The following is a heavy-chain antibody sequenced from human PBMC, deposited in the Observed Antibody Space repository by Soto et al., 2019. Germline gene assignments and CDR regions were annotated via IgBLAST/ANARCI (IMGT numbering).Heavy chain of an antibody. D-gene: IGHD2-21*02. V-gene: IGHV4-59*01. Sequence: PSETLSLTCTVSGGSISSYYWSWIRQPPGKGLEWIGYIYYSGSTNYNPSLKSRVTISVDTSKNQFSLKLSSVTAADTAVYYCARSNCGGDCYGYYYYGMDVWGQGTTVTVSS. CDR1: GGSISSYY. J-gene: IGHJ6*02. CDR2: IYYSGST. CDR3: ARSNCGGDCYGYYYYGMDV.